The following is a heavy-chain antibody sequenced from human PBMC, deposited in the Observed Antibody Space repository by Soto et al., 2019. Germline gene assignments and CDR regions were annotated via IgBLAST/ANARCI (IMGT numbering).Heavy chain of an antibody. V-gene: IGHV3-43*01. D-gene: IGHD5-18*01. CDR1: GFTFDDYT. Sequence: PGGSLRLSCAASGFTFDDYTMHWVRQAPGKGLEWVSLISWDGGITYYADSVKGRFTISRDNSKNSLYLQMNSLTTEDTALYYCAKAGAYSYGSYFDYWGQGTLVTVSS. J-gene: IGHJ4*02. CDR3: AKAGAYSYGSYFDY. CDR2: ISWDGGIT.